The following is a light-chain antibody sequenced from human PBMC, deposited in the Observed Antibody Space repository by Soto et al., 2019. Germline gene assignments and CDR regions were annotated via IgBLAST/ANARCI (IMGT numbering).Light chain of an antibody. CDR2: DDS. V-gene: IGLV3-21*02. CDR3: QVWDSTSDHRYV. CDR1: NIGSKS. J-gene: IGLJ1*01. Sequence: SYELAQPPSESVAPGQTARITCGGNNIGSKSVHWYQQKPGQAPMLVVYDDSDRPSGIPERFSGSNSGNTATLTISRVEAGDEADYHCQVWDSTSDHRYVFGTGTKVTVL.